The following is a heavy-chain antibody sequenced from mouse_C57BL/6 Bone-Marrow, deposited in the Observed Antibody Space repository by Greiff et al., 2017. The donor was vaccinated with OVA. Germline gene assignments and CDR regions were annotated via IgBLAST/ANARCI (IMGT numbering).Heavy chain of an antibody. CDR3: ARRRGRDAMDY. V-gene: IGHV5-15*04. Sequence: EVKLVESGGGLVQPGGSLKLSCAASGFTFSDYGMAWVRQAPRKGPEWVAFISNLAYSIYYADTVTGRFTISRENAKNTLYLEMSSLRSEDTAMYYCARRRGRDAMDYWGQGTSVTVSS. CDR1: GFTFSDYG. D-gene: IGHD3-3*01. J-gene: IGHJ4*01. CDR2: ISNLAYSI.